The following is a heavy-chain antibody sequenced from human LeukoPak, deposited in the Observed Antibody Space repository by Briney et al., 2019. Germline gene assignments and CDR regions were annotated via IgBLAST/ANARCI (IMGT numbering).Heavy chain of an antibody. D-gene: IGHD6-13*01. CDR1: GGSISTYY. J-gene: IGHJ5*02. V-gene: IGHV4-59*08. CDR2: IYYTGST. Sequence: PSETLSLTCTVSGGSISTYYWSWIRQPPGKGLEWIGYIYYTGSTNYSPSLKSRVTMSVDTSKNQFSLKVSSVSAADTAVYYCARAYSSSWYWNWFDPWGQGTLVTVSS. CDR3: ARAYSSSWYWNWFDP.